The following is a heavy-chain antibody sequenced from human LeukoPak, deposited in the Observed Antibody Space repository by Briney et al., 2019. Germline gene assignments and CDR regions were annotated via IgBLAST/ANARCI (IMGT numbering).Heavy chain of an antibody. D-gene: IGHD3-10*01. J-gene: IGHJ5*02. CDR3: ASQRLWFGELFSFDP. V-gene: IGHV3-74*01. CDR2: INSDGSST. CDR1: GFTFSSYW. Sequence: PGGSLRLSCAASGFTFSSYWMHWVRQAPGKGLVWVSRINSDGSSTSYADSVKGRFTISRDNAKNTLYLQMNSLRAEDTAVYYCASQRLWFGELFSFDPWGQGTLVTVSS.